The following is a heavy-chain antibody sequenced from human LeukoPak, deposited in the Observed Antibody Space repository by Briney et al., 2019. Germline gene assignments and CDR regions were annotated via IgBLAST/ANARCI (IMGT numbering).Heavy chain of an antibody. D-gene: IGHD3-10*01. Sequence: GGSLRLSCAASGFTFSSYSMNWVRQAPGKGLEWVSSISSSSSYIYYADSVKGRFTISRDNAKNTLYLQMNSLRAEDTAVYYCAKDTRMDYYGSGSFDYWGQGTLVTVSS. CDR1: GFTFSSYS. CDR2: ISSSSSYI. CDR3: AKDTRMDYYGSGSFDY. J-gene: IGHJ4*02. V-gene: IGHV3-21*01.